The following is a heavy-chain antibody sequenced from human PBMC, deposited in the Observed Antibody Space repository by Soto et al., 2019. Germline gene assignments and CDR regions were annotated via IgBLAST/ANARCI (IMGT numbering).Heavy chain of an antibody. D-gene: IGHD6-6*01. CDR3: ARARGGQLARFYWYFDL. CDR2: IIPIFGTA. V-gene: IGHV1-69*01. Sequence: QVPLVQSGAEVKKPGSSVKVSCKASGGTFSSYAISWVRQAPGQGLEWMGGIIPIFGTANYAQKFQGRVTITADESTSTAYMELSSLRSEDTAVYYCARARGGQLARFYWYFDLWGRGTLVTVSS. CDR1: GGTFSSYA. J-gene: IGHJ2*01.